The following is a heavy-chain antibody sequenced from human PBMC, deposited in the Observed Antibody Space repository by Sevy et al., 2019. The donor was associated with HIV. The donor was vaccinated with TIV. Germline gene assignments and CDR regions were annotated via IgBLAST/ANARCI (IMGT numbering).Heavy chain of an antibody. J-gene: IGHJ4*02. D-gene: IGHD4-17*01. CDR3: ARDQEFYDNGDYGPAFMPDY. CDR2: IWFDGSNT. Sequence: GGSLRLSCAASGFTFSSYGMHWVRQAPGKGLEWVALIWFDGSNTYYADSVKGRFTISRDIAKNTLHLQMNSLRGEDTAFYYCARDQEFYDNGDYGPAFMPDYWGQGTLVTVSS. CDR1: GFTFSSYG. V-gene: IGHV3-33*01.